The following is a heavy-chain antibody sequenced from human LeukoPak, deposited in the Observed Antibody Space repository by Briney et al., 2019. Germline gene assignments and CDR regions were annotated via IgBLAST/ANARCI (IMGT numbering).Heavy chain of an antibody. V-gene: IGHV3-30-3*01. Sequence: QTGGSLRLSCAASGFTLSSYAMHWVRQAPGKGLEWVAVISYDGSNKYYADSVKGRFTISRDNSKNTLYLQMNSLRAEDTAAYYCARGYYYDSSGTDYWGQGTLVTVSS. J-gene: IGHJ4*02. CDR2: ISYDGSNK. CDR1: GFTLSSYA. D-gene: IGHD3-22*01. CDR3: ARGYYYDSSGTDY.